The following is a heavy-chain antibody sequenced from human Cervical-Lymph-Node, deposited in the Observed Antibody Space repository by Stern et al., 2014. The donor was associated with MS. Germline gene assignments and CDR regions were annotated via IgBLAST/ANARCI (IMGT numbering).Heavy chain of an antibody. J-gene: IGHJ6*02. CDR3: ARVPPDDGYYFYGLDV. CDR1: GGTFNPYI. D-gene: IGHD1-1*01. V-gene: IGHV1-69*01. Sequence: QVQLVQSGAEVKKPGSSVKVSCKASGGTFNPYIIHWVRQAPGQGLEWMGGIIPVFDALNYAQKFQGRVTFSADESTSTAYMELSSLRSDDTAVYYCARVPPDDGYYFYGLDVWGQGTTVTVSS. CDR2: IIPVFDAL.